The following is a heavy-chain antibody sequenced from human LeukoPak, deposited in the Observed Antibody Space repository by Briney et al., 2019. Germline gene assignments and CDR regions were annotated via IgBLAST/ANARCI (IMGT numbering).Heavy chain of an antibody. CDR3: ATLRPFYGFGELFH. V-gene: IGHV1-24*01. D-gene: IGHD3-10*01. J-gene: IGHJ4*02. Sequence: GASVKVSCKVSGYTLTELSMHWVRQAPGKGLEWMGGFDPEDGETIYAQKFQGRVTMTEDTSTDTACMELSSLRSEDTAVYYCATLRPFYGFGELFHWGQGTLVTVSS. CDR2: FDPEDGET. CDR1: GYTLTELS.